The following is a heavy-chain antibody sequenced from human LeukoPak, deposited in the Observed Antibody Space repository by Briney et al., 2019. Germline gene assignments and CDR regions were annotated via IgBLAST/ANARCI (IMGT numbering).Heavy chain of an antibody. V-gene: IGHV3-23*01. CDR2: ISNSGGST. CDR3: AKEGLNIATRDFFDS. CDR1: GFIFRNYV. D-gene: IGHD6-6*01. J-gene: IGHJ4*02. Sequence: GGSLRLSCAASGFIFRNYVVAWVRQAPGKGLEWVSQISNSGGSTYYADSVKGRFTISRDNSKNTLYLQMNSPRAEDTAVYYCAKEGLNIATRDFFDSWGQGTLVTVSS.